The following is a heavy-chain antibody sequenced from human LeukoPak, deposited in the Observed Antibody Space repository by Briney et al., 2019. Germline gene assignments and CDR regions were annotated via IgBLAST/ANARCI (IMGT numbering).Heavy chain of an antibody. CDR1: GGSFSGYY. CDR2: INHSGST. D-gene: IGHD3-16*02. J-gene: IGHJ5*02. V-gene: IGHV4-34*01. Sequence: SSETLSLTCAVYGGSFSGYYWSWIRQPPGKGLEWIGEINHSGSTNYNPSLKSRVTISVDTSKNQFSLKLSSVTAADTAVYYCAGRPHYDYVWGSYRLDYWFDPWGQGTLVTVSS. CDR3: AGRPHYDYVWGSYRLDYWFDP.